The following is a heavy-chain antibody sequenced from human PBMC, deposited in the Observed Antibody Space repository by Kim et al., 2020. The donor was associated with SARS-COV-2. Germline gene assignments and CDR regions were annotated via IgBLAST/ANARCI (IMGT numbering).Heavy chain of an antibody. Sequence: SETLSLTCTVSGYSISSGYYWGWIRQPPGKGLEWIGSIYHSGSTYYNPSLKSRVTISVDTSKNQFSLKLSSVTAADTAVYYCARQGSSGYYYDGYNWFDP. J-gene: IGHJ5*02. V-gene: IGHV4-38-2*02. CDR2: IYHSGST. CDR3: ARQGSSGYYYDGYNWFDP. CDR1: GYSISSGYY. D-gene: IGHD3-22*01.